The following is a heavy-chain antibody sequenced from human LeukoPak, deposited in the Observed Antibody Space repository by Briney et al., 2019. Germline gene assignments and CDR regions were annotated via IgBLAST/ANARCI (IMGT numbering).Heavy chain of an antibody. V-gene: IGHV3-9*01. J-gene: IGHJ4*02. CDR1: GFTFDDYA. CDR3: ASGRYLY. Sequence: GRSLRLSCAASGFTFDDYAMHWVRQAPGKGLEWVSGISWNSGSIGYADSVKGRFTISRDNAKNSLYLQMNSLRAEDTAVYYCASGRYLYWGQGTLVTVSS. CDR2: ISWNSGSI. D-gene: IGHD3-9*01.